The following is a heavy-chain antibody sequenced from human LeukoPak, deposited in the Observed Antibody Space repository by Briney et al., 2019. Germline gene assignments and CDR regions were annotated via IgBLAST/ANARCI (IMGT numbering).Heavy chain of an antibody. D-gene: IGHD2-2*01. CDR3: ASDCSSTSCSSMSRDAFDI. Sequence: GGSLRLSCAASGFTFSSYSMNWVRQAPGKGLEWVSSISSSSSYIYYADSVKGRFTISRDNAKNSLYLQMNSLRAEDTAVYYCASDCSSTSCSSMSRDAFDIWGQGTMVTVSS. V-gene: IGHV3-21*01. CDR1: GFTFSSYS. J-gene: IGHJ3*02. CDR2: ISSSSSYI.